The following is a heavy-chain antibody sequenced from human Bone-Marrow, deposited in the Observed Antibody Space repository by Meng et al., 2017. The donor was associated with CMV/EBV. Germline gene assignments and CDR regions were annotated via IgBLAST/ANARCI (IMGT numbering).Heavy chain of an antibody. Sequence: ASVKVSCKASGYSFSRHGINWVRQAPGQGLECMGWISPDTGNTDYVYKLQGRVTMTTDTSTSTVYMELRSLRSDDTAVYYCARLGYCSSTSCYTVSNYYFDYWGQGTLVTVSS. CDR2: ISPDTGNT. CDR1: GYSFSRHG. V-gene: IGHV1-18*01. D-gene: IGHD2-2*02. J-gene: IGHJ4*02. CDR3: ARLGYCSSTSCYTVSNYYFDY.